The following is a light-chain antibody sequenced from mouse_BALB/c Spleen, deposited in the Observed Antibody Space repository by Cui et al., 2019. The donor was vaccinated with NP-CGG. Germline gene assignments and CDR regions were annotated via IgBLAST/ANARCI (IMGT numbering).Light chain of an antibody. CDR1: IGAVTSSNY. Sequence: QAVVTQESALTPSPGEKVTLTCRSSIGAVTSSNYANWVQEKPDHLFTGLIGGTNNRAPGVPARFSGSLIGDKAALTITGAQTEDEAIYFCALWYSNHWVFGGGTKLTVL. J-gene: IGLJ1*01. V-gene: IGLV1*01. CDR3: ALWYSNHWV. CDR2: GTN.